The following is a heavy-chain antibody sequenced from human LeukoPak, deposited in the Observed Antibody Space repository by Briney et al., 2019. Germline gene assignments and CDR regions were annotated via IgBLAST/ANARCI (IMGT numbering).Heavy chain of an antibody. CDR1: GFTFSSYT. CDR2: QDGNNK. CDR3: ARDDRGYSGYHFDH. J-gene: IGHJ4*02. Sequence: QSGGSLRLSCAASGFTFSSYTFHWVRQAPGKGLEWVAVQDGNNKYYTDSVKGRFTISRDNSKNTLYLQMNSLRAEDTAVYYRARDDRGYSGYHFDHWGQGTLVTVSS. V-gene: IGHV3-30-3*01. D-gene: IGHD5-12*01.